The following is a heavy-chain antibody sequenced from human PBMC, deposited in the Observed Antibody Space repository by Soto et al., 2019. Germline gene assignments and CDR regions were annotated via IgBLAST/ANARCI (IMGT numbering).Heavy chain of an antibody. Sequence: QVQLQESGPGLVQPSETLSLTCTVSGGSITGYYWSWIRQPPENGPEWIGNIHYSGSTNYNPSLKSPVTISVDPSKNQFSLRLSSVTAAETALYYCARHSYYSNPLRFDPWGHGTLVTVSS. CDR1: GGSITGYY. CDR2: IHYSGST. D-gene: IGHD4-4*01. J-gene: IGHJ5*02. V-gene: IGHV4-59*08. CDR3: ARHSYYSNPLRFDP.